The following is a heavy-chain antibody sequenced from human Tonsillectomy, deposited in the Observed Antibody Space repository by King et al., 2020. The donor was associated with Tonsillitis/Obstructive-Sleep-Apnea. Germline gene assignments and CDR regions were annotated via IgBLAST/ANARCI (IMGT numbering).Heavy chain of an antibody. CDR1: GYSFTSYW. CDR3: ARPTICSSTSCLFDY. D-gene: IGHD2-2*01. CDR2: IYPGDSDT. J-gene: IGHJ4*02. V-gene: IGHV5-51*01. Sequence: VQLVESGAEVKKPGESLKISCKGSGYSFTSYWIGWVRQIPGKGLECMGIIYPGDSDTRYSPSFQGQVTLSAAKSISTAYLQWSSLKASDTAMYYCARPTICSSTSCLFDYWGQGTLVTVSS.